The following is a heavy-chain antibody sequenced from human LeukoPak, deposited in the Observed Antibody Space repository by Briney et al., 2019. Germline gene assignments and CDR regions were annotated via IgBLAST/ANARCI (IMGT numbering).Heavy chain of an antibody. CDR2: ISGSGGST. CDR3: SKEKMATIGGDAFDI. CDR1: GFTFSSYV. J-gene: IGHJ3*02. Sequence: PGGSLRLSCAASGFTFSSYVMSWVRQAPGKGLEWVSAISGSGGSTYYADSGNGRFTISRDNSKNTLYLQMNSLRAEETAVYYCSKEKMATIGGDAFDIWGQGTMVTVSS. V-gene: IGHV3-23*01. D-gene: IGHD5-24*01.